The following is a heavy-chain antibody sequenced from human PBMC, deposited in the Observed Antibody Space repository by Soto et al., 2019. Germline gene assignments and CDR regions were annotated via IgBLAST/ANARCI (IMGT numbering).Heavy chain of an antibody. D-gene: IGHD3-10*01. J-gene: IGHJ4*02. V-gene: IGHV4-30-4*01. CDR1: GGSLTSGDYY. CDR3: ARGFRGVYFDF. Sequence: SETLSLTCPVSGGSLTSGDYYWSWNRQPPGKGLEWIGYIYYSATTYYNPSLKSRLTISIDTSKNQFSLKLSSVTAADTAVYFCARGFRGVYFDFWGQGTLVTVSS. CDR2: IYYSATT.